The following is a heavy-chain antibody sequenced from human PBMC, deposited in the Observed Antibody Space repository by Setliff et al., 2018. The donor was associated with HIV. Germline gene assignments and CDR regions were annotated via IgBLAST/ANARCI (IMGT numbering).Heavy chain of an antibody. CDR1: GGSFSGFD. Sequence: PSDTLSLTCAVYGGSFSGFDWNWSWIRQPPGKGLEWIGEINHSDFTNYNPSLKSRITISVDTSKNQFSLKVSSVTAADAAVYYCARSRDARGWYFDLWGRGTLVTVSS. V-gene: IGHV4-34*01. CDR2: INHSDFT. CDR3: ARSRDARGWYFDL. J-gene: IGHJ2*01. D-gene: IGHD6-6*01.